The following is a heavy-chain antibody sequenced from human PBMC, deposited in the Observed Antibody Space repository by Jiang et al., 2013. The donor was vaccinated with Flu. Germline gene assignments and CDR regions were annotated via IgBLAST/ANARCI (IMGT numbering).Heavy chain of an antibody. J-gene: IGHJ5*02. Sequence: GLVKPSETLSLTCTASGGSISSYYWSWIRQPPGKGLEWIGYIYYSGSTNYNPSLKSRVTISVDTSKNQFSLKLSSVTAADTAVYYCARGRYSNYEGWFDPWGQGTLVTVSS. V-gene: IGHV4-59*01. CDR2: IYYSGST. CDR3: ARGRYSNYEGWFDP. CDR1: GGSISSYY. D-gene: IGHD4-11*01.